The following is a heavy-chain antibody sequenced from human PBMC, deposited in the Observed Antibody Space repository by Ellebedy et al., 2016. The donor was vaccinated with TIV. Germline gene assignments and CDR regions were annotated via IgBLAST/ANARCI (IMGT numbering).Heavy chain of an antibody. CDR1: GGSFATDF. V-gene: IGHV4-34*01. D-gene: IGHD3-16*01. Sequence: MPSETLSLTCAVYGGSFATDFWTWIRQPPGKGLEWIGEINHSGSMDSHPSLRSRLTISLDTSKNQFSLKLNSVTAADTAVYYCARINIGGGVDVWGHGTTVTVSS. CDR2: INHSGSM. J-gene: IGHJ6*02. CDR3: ARINIGGGVDV.